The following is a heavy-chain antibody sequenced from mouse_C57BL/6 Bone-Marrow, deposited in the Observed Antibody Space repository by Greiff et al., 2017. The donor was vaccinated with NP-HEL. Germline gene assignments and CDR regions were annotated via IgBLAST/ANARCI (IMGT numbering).Heavy chain of an antibody. CDR1: GFTFSDYG. D-gene: IGHD3-3*01. V-gene: IGHV5-17*01. CDR2: ISSGSSTI. Sequence: EVKLQESGGGLVKPGGSLKLSCAASGFTFSDYGMHWVRQAPEKGLEWVAYISSGSSTIYYADTVKGRFTISRDNAKNTLFLQMTSLRSEDTAMYYCAGKGDKNWYFDVWGTGTTVTVSS. CDR3: AGKGDKNWYFDV. J-gene: IGHJ1*03.